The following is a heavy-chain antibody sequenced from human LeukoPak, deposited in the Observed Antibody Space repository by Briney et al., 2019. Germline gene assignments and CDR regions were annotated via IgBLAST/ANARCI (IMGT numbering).Heavy chain of an antibody. D-gene: IGHD4-23*01. Sequence: GGSLRLSCAASGFTVNSNYMSWVRQAPGKGLEWVSVIYSGGSTYYADSVKGRFTISRDNSKNTLYLQMNSLRAEDTAVYYCARDVDGGYFDFWGQGTLVTVSS. CDR2: IYSGGST. CDR3: ARDVDGGYFDF. CDR1: GFTVNSNY. V-gene: IGHV3-66*01. J-gene: IGHJ4*02.